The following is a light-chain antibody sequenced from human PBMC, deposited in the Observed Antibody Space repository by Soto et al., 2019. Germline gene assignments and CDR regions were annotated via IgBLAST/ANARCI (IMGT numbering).Light chain of an antibody. CDR1: SGHSNYA. Sequence: QSVLTQSPSASASLGASVKITCTLSSGHSNYAIAWHQQQPEKGPRYLMNLNSDDSHSKGDGIPDRFSGSSSGAERYLTISSLQSDDEADYYCQTWGTGILVFGGGTKVTVL. V-gene: IGLV4-69*02. CDR3: QTWGTGILV. CDR2: LNSDDSH. J-gene: IGLJ3*02.